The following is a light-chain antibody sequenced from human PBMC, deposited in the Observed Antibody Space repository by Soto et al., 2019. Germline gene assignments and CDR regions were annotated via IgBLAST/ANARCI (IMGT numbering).Light chain of an antibody. CDR2: AAS. J-gene: IGKJ4*01. Sequence: DIQMTQSPSSLSASVGDRVTITCRASQSITSYLNWYQQKPGKAPKLLIYAASSLQSGVPSRFSVSGSGTDFTLTISGLHSQDVATYYCQQLNSAPFTLGGGTKVDIK. V-gene: IGKV1-39*01. CDR3: QQLNSAPFT. CDR1: QSITSY.